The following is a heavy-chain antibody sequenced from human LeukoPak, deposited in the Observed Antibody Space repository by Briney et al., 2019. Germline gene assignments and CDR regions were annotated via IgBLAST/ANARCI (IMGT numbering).Heavy chain of an antibody. Sequence: GGSLRLSCAASGFTFSSYAMSWAPQAPGKGLEWVSAISGSGGSTYYADSVKGRFNISRDNYKNTLYLQMNSLRAEETAVYYCAKEIFSGPIFGVVIYYYYGMDVWGQGTTVTVSS. V-gene: IGHV3-23*01. CDR3: AKEIFSGPIFGVVIYYYYGMDV. J-gene: IGHJ6*02. CDR2: ISGSGGST. D-gene: IGHD3-3*01. CDR1: GFTFSSYA.